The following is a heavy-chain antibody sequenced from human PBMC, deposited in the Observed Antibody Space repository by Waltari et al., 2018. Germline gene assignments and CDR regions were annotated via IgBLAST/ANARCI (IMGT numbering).Heavy chain of an antibody. Sequence: QVQLQQWGAGLLKPSETLSLTCAVYGGSFSGYYWGWIRQPPGKGLEWIGEIDHSGSTNYNPSLKSRVTISVDTSKNQFSLKLNSVTAADTALYYCARGRSGGAAIWGQGTLVTVSS. CDR2: IDHSGST. D-gene: IGHD2-15*01. CDR1: GGSFSGYY. CDR3: ARGRSGGAAI. V-gene: IGHV4-34*01. J-gene: IGHJ4*02.